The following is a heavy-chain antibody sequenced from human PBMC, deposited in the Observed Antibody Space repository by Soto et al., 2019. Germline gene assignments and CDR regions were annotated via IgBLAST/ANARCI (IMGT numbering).Heavy chain of an antibody. J-gene: IGHJ4*02. CDR2: ISGSGNTS. Sequence: EVQLLESGGGLVQPGGSLRLSCAASGFTFSSYAMTWVRQAPGKGLEWVSAISGSGNTSYYADSVKGRFTISRDSSKKMLYLQMNSLRPEGTAVYYCAKDRGRTWYEDYWGQGNLVTVSS. V-gene: IGHV3-23*01. CDR1: GFTFSSYA. CDR3: AKDRGRTWYEDY. D-gene: IGHD6-13*01.